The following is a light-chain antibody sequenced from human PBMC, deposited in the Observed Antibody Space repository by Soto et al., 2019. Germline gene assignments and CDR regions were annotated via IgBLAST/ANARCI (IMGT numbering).Light chain of an antibody. CDR2: DAS. V-gene: IGKV1-5*01. Sequence: DIQMTQSPSTLSASVGDRVTITCRASRSISNWLAWYQQRPGIAPKLLIFDASILQSGVTSRFSGSGSGTEVTLSVSRLQTDDFATYYCQQYGSFSPITFGGGTKVEI. J-gene: IGKJ4*01. CDR1: RSISNW. CDR3: QQYGSFSPIT.